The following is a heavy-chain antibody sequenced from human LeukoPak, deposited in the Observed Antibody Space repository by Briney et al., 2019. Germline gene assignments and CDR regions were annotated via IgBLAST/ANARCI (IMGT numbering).Heavy chain of an antibody. V-gene: IGHV3-9*03. CDR3: AKAVGVASLIVDALHI. Sequence: GMSLRLSCAASGFSFDKFAMHWVRQVPGKGLEWVSGITWNGASILCADSVKGRFTISRDNAKNSLYLQMNNLGPEDMALYYCAKAVGVASLIVDALHIWGQGTMVSVSS. CDR1: GFSFDKFA. CDR2: ITWNGASI. D-gene: IGHD1-26*01. J-gene: IGHJ3*02.